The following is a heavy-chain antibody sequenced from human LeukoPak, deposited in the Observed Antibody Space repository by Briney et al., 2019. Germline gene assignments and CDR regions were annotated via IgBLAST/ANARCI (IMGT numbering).Heavy chain of an antibody. CDR3: AGNYYDSSGLAY. CDR1: GFTFSSYA. J-gene: IGHJ4*02. Sequence: GGSLRLSCAASGFTFSSYAMSWVRQAPGKGLEWVSAISGSGGSTYYADPVKGRFTISRDNSKNTLYLQVNSLRAEDTAVYYCAGNYYDSSGLAYWGQGTLVTVSS. D-gene: IGHD3-22*01. CDR2: ISGSGGST. V-gene: IGHV3-23*01.